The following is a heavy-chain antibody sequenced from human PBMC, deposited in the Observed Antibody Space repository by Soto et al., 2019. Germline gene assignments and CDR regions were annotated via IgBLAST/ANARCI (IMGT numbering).Heavy chain of an antibody. CDR3: ARDHDYGGNQGDY. CDR2: IYHSGST. V-gene: IGHV4-4*02. J-gene: IGHJ4*02. D-gene: IGHD4-17*01. CDR1: GGSISSSNW. Sequence: QVQLQESGPGLVKPSGTLSLTCAVSGGSISSSNWWSWVRQPPGKGLEWIGEIYHSGSTNYNPSLKSRVTXSXDXXKNQFSLTLSSVTAADTAVYYCARDHDYGGNQGDYWGQGTLVTVSS.